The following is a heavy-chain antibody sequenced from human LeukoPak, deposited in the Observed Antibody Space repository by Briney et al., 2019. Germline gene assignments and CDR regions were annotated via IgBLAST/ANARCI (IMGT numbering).Heavy chain of an antibody. V-gene: IGHV3-23*01. CDR1: GITLSNYG. Sequence: GGSLRLSCAVSGITLSNYGMSWVRQAPGKGLEWVAGLSGSGGGTHYADSVQGRFTISRDNPQNTLYLQMNSLRAEETAVYFCAKRGVVIRVFLVGFHKEAYYFDSWGQGALVTVSS. D-gene: IGHD3-10*01. CDR2: LSGSGGGT. J-gene: IGHJ4*02. CDR3: AKRGVVIRVFLVGFHKEAYYFDS.